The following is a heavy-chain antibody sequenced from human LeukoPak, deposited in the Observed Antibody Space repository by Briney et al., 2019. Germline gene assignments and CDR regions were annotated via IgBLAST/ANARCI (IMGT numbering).Heavy chain of an antibody. CDR2: ISETGRST. CDR1: GFTFSTFA. Sequence: GGSLRLSCVASGFTFSTFAMNWVRQAPGKGLEWVSTISETGRSTYYADSVKGQFTISRDNSKNTLYLQMNSLRAEDTAVYYCAKDGVGATPDAFDIWGQGTMVTVSS. V-gene: IGHV3-23*01. CDR3: AKDGVGATPDAFDI. J-gene: IGHJ3*02. D-gene: IGHD1-26*01.